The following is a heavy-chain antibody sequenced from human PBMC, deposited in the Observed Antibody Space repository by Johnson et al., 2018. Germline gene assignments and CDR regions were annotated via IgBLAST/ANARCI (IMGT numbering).Heavy chain of an antibody. J-gene: IGHJ6*03. CDR2: IIPILGTA. CDR1: GGTFSRYP. D-gene: IGHD3-22*01. V-gene: IGHV1-69*01. Sequence: VQLVQSGAEVKKPGSSVKVSCKASGGTFSRYPISWVRQAPGQGLEWMGGIIPILGTANYAQRFQGRVTLTADESTNTAYMQLSSLRSEDTAVYYCARDPSWDDSSAIYMDVWGKGTTVTVSS. CDR3: ARDPSWDDSSAIYMDV.